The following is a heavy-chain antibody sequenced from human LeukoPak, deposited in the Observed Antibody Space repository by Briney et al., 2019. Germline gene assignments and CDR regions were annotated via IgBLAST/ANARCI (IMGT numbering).Heavy chain of an antibody. D-gene: IGHD6-19*01. CDR3: ARDYSSGWRLARAYYYYGMDV. CDR2: IIPIFGTA. Sequence: SVKVSCKASGGTFSGYAISWVRQAPGQGLEWMGGIIPIFGTANYAQKFQGRVTITADESTSTAYMELSSLRSEDTAVYYCARDYSSGWRLARAYYYYGMDVWGQGTTVTVSS. V-gene: IGHV1-69*13. CDR1: GGTFSGYA. J-gene: IGHJ6*02.